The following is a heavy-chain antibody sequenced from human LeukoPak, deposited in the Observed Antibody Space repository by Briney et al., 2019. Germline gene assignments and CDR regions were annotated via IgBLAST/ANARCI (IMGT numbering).Heavy chain of an antibody. D-gene: IGHD5-12*01. V-gene: IGHV1-2*02. CDR3: ARDRPRWLGLAAPVDY. Sequence: ASVTVSFTASGYTFTVYYMHWVRQAPGQGLEWMGWINPNSGGTNYAQKFQGRVTITRDTSISTAYMELSRLRSDDTAVYYCARDRPRWLGLAAPVDYWGQGTLVTVSS. J-gene: IGHJ4*02. CDR2: INPNSGGT. CDR1: GYTFTVYY.